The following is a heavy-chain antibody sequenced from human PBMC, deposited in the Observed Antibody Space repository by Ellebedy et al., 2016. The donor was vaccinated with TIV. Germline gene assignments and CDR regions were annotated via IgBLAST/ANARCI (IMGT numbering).Heavy chain of an antibody. D-gene: IGHD2-2*01. J-gene: IGHJ6*02. Sequence: ASVKVSCXSSGGTFSSYAISWVRQAPGQGLEWMGWINPNSGGTNYAQKFQGRVTMTRDTSISTAYMELSRLRSDDTAVYYCARRGVVVPAAMAYYYGMDVWGQGTTVTVSS. CDR2: INPNSGGT. CDR3: ARRGVVVPAAMAYYYGMDV. V-gene: IGHV1-2*02. CDR1: GGTFSSYA.